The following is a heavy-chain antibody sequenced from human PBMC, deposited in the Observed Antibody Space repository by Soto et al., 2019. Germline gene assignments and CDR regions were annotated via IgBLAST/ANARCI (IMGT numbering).Heavy chain of an antibody. V-gene: IGHV3-66*01. D-gene: IGHD2-15*01. CDR1: GFTVTEIY. Sequence: EVQLVESGGGLVQPGGSLRLSCVASGFTVTEIYMNGVRQAQGKGLEWVSVIYNEFTDYADSVRGRFSISTDSSKNALYLQMNSLRAEDSAVYYCVREPRYCSGGSCSIMGDAFDIWGQGTMVTVSS. CDR3: VREPRYCSGGSCSIMGDAFDI. CDR2: IYNEFT. J-gene: IGHJ3*02.